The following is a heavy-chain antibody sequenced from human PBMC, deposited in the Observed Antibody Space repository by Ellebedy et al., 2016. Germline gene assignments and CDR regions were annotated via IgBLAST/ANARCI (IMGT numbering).Heavy chain of an antibody. V-gene: IGHV3-23*01. Sequence: GGSLRLSCAASGFSFSSYAMSWVRQAPGKGPKWVSTITGSGDRTNYADSVKGRFTISRDSSKNTLYLDMDSLRAEDTAIYYCAKCRHINGCLLDYWGQGTLVTVSS. CDR1: GFSFSSYA. D-gene: IGHD6-19*01. J-gene: IGHJ4*02. CDR2: ITGSGDRT. CDR3: AKCRHINGCLLDY.